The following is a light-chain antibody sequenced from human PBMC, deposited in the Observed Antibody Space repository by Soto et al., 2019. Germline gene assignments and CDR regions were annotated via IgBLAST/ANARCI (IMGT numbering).Light chain of an antibody. Sequence: QAVLTQPPSASGTPGQRVTISFSGSSSNIGSNPVSWYQHLPGTAPKVLIFTNNQRPSGVPDRVSGSKSGTSASLAISGLRSEDEAHYYCAAWDDGLEGVVLGGGTQLTVL. J-gene: IGLJ3*02. CDR1: SSNIGSNP. V-gene: IGLV1-44*01. CDR2: TNN. CDR3: AAWDDGLEGVV.